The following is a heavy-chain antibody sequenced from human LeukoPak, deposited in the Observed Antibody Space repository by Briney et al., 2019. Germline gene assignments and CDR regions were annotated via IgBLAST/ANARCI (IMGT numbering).Heavy chain of an antibody. V-gene: IGHV3-23*01. J-gene: IGHJ4*02. Sequence: PGGSLRLSCAASGFTFSSYAMSWVRQAPGKGLEWVSAISGSGGSTYYADSVKGRFTISRDTSKNTLYLQMNSLRAEDTAVYYCAKAMLGYCSSTSCYPNDYWGQGTLVTVSS. CDR1: GFTFSSYA. CDR2: ISGSGGST. CDR3: AKAMLGYCSSTSCYPNDY. D-gene: IGHD2-2*01.